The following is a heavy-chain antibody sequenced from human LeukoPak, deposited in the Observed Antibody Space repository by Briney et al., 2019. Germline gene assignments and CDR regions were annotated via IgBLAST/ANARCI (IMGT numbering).Heavy chain of an antibody. CDR2: TYYRSRWFN. Sequence: SQTLSLTCAISGDSISSNSATWNWIRQSPSRGLEWLGRTYYRSRWFNDYTVSVKSRMTINPDTCKNQFSLQLKSVTPEDTAVYYCARGHENYYHVFDVWGKGTTVTVSS. V-gene: IGHV6-1*01. J-gene: IGHJ6*04. CDR1: GDSISSNSAT. CDR3: ARGHENYYHVFDV.